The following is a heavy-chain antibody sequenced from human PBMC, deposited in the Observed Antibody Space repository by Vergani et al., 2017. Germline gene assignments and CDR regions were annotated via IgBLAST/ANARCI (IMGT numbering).Heavy chain of an antibody. CDR1: GGSISSGGYS. Sequence: QLQLPESGSGLVKPSQTLSLTCAVSGGSISSGGYSWSWIRQPPGKGLEWIGYIYNSGSTYYNPSLKSRVTISVDRSKNQFSLKLSSVTAADTAVYYFAGTYCGGDCYSYDYWGQGTLVTVSS. J-gene: IGHJ4*02. V-gene: IGHV4-30-2*01. D-gene: IGHD2-21*02. CDR3: AGTYCGGDCYSYDY. CDR2: IYNSGST.